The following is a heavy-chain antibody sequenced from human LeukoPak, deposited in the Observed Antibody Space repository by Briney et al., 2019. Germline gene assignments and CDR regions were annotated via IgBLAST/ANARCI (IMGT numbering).Heavy chain of an antibody. CDR2: MNLNSGNT. J-gene: IGHJ4*02. V-gene: IGHV1-8*01. CDR1: GYTFTSYD. Sequence: AASVKVSCTASGYTFTSYDINWERQATGQGLEWMGWMNLNSGNTGYAQKFQGRVTVTRNTSISTAYMELSSLRSEDTAVYDCARGQGTIFGVVILDYWGQGTLVTVSS. D-gene: IGHD3-3*01. CDR3: ARGQGTIFGVVILDY.